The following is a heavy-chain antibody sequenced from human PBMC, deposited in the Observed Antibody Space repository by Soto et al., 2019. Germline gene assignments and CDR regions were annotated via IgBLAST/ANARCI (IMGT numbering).Heavy chain of an antibody. Sequence: EVQLLESGGGLVQPGGSLRLSCAASGFTFSSYAMSWVRQAPGKGLEWVSAISGSGGSTYYADSVKGRFTISRDNXXNTLYLQMNSLRAEDTAVYYCAKDPSSIAAAGLKSWGQGTLVTVSS. J-gene: IGHJ5*02. CDR3: AKDPSSIAAAGLKS. V-gene: IGHV3-23*01. CDR1: GFTFSSYA. CDR2: ISGSGGST. D-gene: IGHD6-13*01.